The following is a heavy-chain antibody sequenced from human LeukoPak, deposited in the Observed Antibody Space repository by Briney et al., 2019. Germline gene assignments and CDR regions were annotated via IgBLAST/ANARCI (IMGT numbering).Heavy chain of an antibody. CDR2: IIPIFGTA. V-gene: IGHV1-69*01. J-gene: IGHJ4*02. CDR1: GGTFSSYA. D-gene: IGHD3-22*01. Sequence: SVKVSCKASGGTFSSYAISWVRQAPGQGLEWMGGIIPIFGTANYAQKFQGRVTITADESTSTAYMELSSLRSEDTAVYYCASPYYDQTGGNYFDYWGQGTLVTVSS. CDR3: ASPYYDQTGGNYFDY.